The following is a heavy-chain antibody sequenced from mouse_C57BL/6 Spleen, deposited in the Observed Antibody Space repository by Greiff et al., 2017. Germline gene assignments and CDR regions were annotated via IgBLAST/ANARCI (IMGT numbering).Heavy chain of an antibody. CDR1: GFTFSDYG. Sequence: EVMLVESGGGLVKPGGSLKLSCAASGFTFSDYGMHWVRQAPEKGLEWVAYISRGSSTIYYADTVKGRFTISRDNAKNTLFLQMTSLRSEDTAMYYCASLDYWGQGTTLTVSS. J-gene: IGHJ2*01. CDR2: ISRGSSTI. V-gene: IGHV5-17*01. CDR3: ASLDY.